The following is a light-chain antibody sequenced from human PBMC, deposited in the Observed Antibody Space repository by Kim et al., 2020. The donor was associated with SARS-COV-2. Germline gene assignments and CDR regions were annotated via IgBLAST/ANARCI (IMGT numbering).Light chain of an antibody. CDR1: SSAIGDYNY. CDR2: AVT. J-gene: IGLJ1*01. Sequence: QSIIISCTGPSSAIGDYNYFSWYQQPPGKAPKVLIFAVTERPSGVSSRFSGSKYGNTASLSISGLQAEDEADYYCSSYTPASGYVFGAGTKVTVL. V-gene: IGLV2-14*04. CDR3: SSYTPASGYV.